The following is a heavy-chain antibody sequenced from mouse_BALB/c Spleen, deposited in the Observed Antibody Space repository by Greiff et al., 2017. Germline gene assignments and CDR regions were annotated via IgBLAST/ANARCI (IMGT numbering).Heavy chain of an antibody. CDR3: ARSWSLGFDY. V-gene: IGHV1-80*01. D-gene: IGHD1-1*02. J-gene: IGHJ2*01. Sequence: VKLQESGAELVRPGSSVKISCKASGYAFSSYWMNWVKQRPGQGLEWIGQIYPGDGDTNYNGKFKGKATLTADKSSSTAYMQLSSLTSEDSAVYFCARSWSLGFDYWGQGTTLTVSS. CDR2: IYPGDGDT. CDR1: GYAFSSYW.